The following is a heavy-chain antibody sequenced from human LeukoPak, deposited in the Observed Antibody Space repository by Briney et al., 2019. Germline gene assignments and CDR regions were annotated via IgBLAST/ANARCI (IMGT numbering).Heavy chain of an antibody. CDR2: INPKSGDT. J-gene: IGHJ4*02. V-gene: IGHV1-2*02. CDR3: TRSEEVLSLDF. D-gene: IGHD4/OR15-4a*01. CDR1: GYTFTGFY. Sequence: GASPKVSCKASGYTFTGFYMHWVRQAPGQGLECMGWINPKSGDTHYAQKFEGRVTMTRDTSITTAYMELTRLRSDDTAVYYCTRSEEVLSLDFWGQGTLVTVSS.